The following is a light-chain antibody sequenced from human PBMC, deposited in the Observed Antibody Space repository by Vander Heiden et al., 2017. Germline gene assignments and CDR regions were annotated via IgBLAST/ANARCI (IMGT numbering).Light chain of an antibody. CDR3: QQYGASAYT. V-gene: IGKV3-20*01. CDR2: GAS. Sequence: IVLTQSPGRLSLSPGERATLSCRASQSVSTSYLAWYQQKPGQAPRLLISGASSRATGIPDRFTGSGSGTDFTLTISRLEPDDFAVYYCQQYGASAYTFGQGTKLGIK. J-gene: IGKJ2*01. CDR1: QSVSTSY.